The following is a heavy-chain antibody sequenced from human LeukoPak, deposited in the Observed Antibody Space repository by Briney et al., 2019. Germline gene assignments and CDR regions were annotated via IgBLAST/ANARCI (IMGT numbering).Heavy chain of an antibody. D-gene: IGHD3-10*01. J-gene: IGHJ3*02. V-gene: IGHV3-21*01. CDR1: GFTLRSYT. CDR3: ARGGWFGERGGGFDI. Sequence: GRCLRLSCAASGFTLRSYTMKWVSQAPGKGREWVSSIGISSNKIYYADSVKGRFISSRDNAKNTVYLQMNSLRAGDTAVYYCARGGWFGERGGGFDIWGQGTMVTVSS. CDR2: IGISSNKI.